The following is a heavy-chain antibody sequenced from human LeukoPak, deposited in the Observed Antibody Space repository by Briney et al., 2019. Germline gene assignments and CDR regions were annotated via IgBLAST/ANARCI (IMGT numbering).Heavy chain of an antibody. D-gene: IGHD3-10*01. V-gene: IGHV1-18*01. CDR1: GYTFTSYG. CDR2: ISAYNGNT. J-gene: IGHJ4*02. Sequence: KPGASVKVSCKASGYTFTSYGISWVRQAPGQGLEWMGWISAYNGNTNYAQKLQGRVTMTTDTSTSTAYMELRSLRSDDTAVYYCAHAMVRGGGFSYFDYWGQGTLVTVSS. CDR3: AHAMVRGGGFSYFDY.